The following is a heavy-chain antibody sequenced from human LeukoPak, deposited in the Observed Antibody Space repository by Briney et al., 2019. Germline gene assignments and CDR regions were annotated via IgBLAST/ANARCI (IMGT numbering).Heavy chain of an antibody. CDR2: INPNSGGT. Sequence: ASVKVSCKASGYTFTGYYMHWVRQVPGQALEWMGWINPNSGGTNYAQKFQGRATTTRDTSITTAYMELSRLTSDDPAVYYCARGFSSWYLSPYYLEYCGQGTPVTVSS. CDR3: ARGFSSWYLSPYYLEY. V-gene: IGHV1-2*02. D-gene: IGHD6-13*01. J-gene: IGHJ4*02. CDR1: GYTFTGYY.